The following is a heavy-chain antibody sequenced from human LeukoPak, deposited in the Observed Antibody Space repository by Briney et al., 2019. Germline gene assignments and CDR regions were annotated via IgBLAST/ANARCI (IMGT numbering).Heavy chain of an antibody. CDR3: ARGVEPLAANTLAY. D-gene: IGHD1-14*01. J-gene: IGHJ4*02. CDR1: GFTVITND. Sequence: GGSLRLSCAASGFTVITNDMTWVRQALGKGLEWVSVLYSDGNTKYADSVQGRFTISRDNSKNTLYLEMNNLSPDDTAVYYCARGVEPLAANTLAYWGQGTLVTVSS. V-gene: IGHV3-53*01. CDR2: LYSDGNT.